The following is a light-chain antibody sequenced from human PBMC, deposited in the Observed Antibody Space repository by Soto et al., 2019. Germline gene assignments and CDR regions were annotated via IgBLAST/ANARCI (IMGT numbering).Light chain of an antibody. Sequence: QSALTQPRSVSGSPGQSVTISCTGTSSDVVNYNYVSWYQQHPGKAPKLMIYDVSKRPSGVPDRFSGSKSGNTASLTISGLQAEDEADYYCCAYAGSYTFAFGGGTKVTVL. CDR3: CAYAGSYTFA. V-gene: IGLV2-11*01. CDR2: DVS. J-gene: IGLJ2*01. CDR1: SSDVVNYNY.